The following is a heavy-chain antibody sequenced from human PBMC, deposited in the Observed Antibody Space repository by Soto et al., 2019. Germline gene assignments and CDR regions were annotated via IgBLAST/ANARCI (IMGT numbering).Heavy chain of an antibody. CDR3: ARLGGVYSSRWHPG. Sequence: SETLSLTCAVYGGSSSGYYWSWIRQPPGKGLEWIGEINHSGSTNYNPSLKSRVTISVDTSKNQFSLKLSSVTAADTAVYYCARLGGVYSSRWHPGWGQGTLVTVSS. V-gene: IGHV4-34*01. J-gene: IGHJ4*02. D-gene: IGHD6-13*01. CDR1: GGSSSGYY. CDR2: INHSGST.